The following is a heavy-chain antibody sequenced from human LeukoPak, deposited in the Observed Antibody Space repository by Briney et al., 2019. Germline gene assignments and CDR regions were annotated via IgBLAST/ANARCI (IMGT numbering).Heavy chain of an antibody. CDR1: GGSFSGYY. Sequence: SETLSLTCAVYGGSFSGYYWSWIRQPPGKGLEWIGEINHSGSTNYNPSLESRVTISVDTSQNQFSLKLNSVTAADTAVYYCARHLRVAGTTFDYWGQGTLVTVSS. D-gene: IGHD6-19*01. CDR3: ARHLRVAGTTFDY. J-gene: IGHJ4*02. V-gene: IGHV4-34*01. CDR2: INHSGST.